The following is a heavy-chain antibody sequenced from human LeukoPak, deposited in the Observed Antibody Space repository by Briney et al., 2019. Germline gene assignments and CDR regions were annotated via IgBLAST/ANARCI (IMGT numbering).Heavy chain of an antibody. Sequence: SETLSLTCTVSGGSISRYYWSWIRQPPGKGLEWIGYIYYSGSTNYNPSLKSRVTISVDTSKNQFSLKLSSVTAADTAVYYCARDRGVRGVSFFDYWGQGTLVTVSS. CDR1: GGSISRYY. V-gene: IGHV4-59*01. J-gene: IGHJ4*02. CDR2: IYYSGST. D-gene: IGHD3-10*01. CDR3: ARDRGVRGVSFFDY.